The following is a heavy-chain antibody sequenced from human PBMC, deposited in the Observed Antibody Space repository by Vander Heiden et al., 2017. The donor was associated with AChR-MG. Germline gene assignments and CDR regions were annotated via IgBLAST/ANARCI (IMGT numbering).Heavy chain of an antibody. CDR2: IIPILGIA. Sequence: QVQRVQSGAEVKKPGSSVKVSCKASGGTFRSYAISWVRQAPGQGLEWMGRIIPILGIANYAQKFQGRVTITADKSTSTAYMELSSLRSEDTAVYYCARTMTTVVLEYFQHWGQGTLVTVSS. V-gene: IGHV1-69*04. CDR3: ARTMTTVVLEYFQH. J-gene: IGHJ1*01. CDR1: GGTFRSYA. D-gene: IGHD4-17*01.